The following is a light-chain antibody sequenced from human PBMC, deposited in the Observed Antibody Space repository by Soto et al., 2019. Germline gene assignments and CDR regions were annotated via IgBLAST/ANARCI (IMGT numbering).Light chain of an antibody. Sequence: QSALTQPASVSGSPGQSITVSCTGSSDDIGNFNLVSWYQQFPGKAPKLIVYEVNKRPLGVSDRFSGSKSGNTASLTIAGLQAEDGADYPCRSYAGSRCMFGGRTPLTVL. CDR1: SDDIGNFNL. V-gene: IGLV2-23*02. J-gene: IGLJ3*02. CDR2: EVN. CDR3: RSYAGSRCM.